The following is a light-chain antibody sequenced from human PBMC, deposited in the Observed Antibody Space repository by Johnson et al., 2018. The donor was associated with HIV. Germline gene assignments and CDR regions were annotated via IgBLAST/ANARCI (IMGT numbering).Light chain of an antibody. CDR3: GTWDSSLSASYV. CDR2: ENN. Sequence: QSVLTQPPSVSAAPGQKVTISCSGSSSDMGNYAVSWYQQLPGTAPKLLIYENNKRPSGIPDRLSGSKSGTSATLGITGLQTGDEADYYCGTWDSSLSASYVVGTGTKVTVL. V-gene: IGLV1-51*02. J-gene: IGLJ1*01. CDR1: SSDMGNYA.